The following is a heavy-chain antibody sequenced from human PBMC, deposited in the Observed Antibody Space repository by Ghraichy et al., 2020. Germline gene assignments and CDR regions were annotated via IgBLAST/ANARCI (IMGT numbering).Heavy chain of an antibody. J-gene: IGHJ4*02. D-gene: IGHD3-10*01. Sequence: SGPTLVKPTQTLTLTCTFSGFSLSTTKMSLGWIRQPPGKALEWLALIDGDDDKLYSTSLKTRLTISKGTSRDQVVLRMTNMDPVDTATYYCARISASGFFDHWGQGTLVSVSS. V-gene: IGHV2-70*13. CDR2: IDGDDDK. CDR3: ARISASGFFDH. CDR1: GFSLSTTKMS.